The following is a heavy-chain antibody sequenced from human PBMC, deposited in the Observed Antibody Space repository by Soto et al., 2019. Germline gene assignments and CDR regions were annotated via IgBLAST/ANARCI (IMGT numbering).Heavy chain of an antibody. CDR2: FRTSGDGGTT. D-gene: IGHD3-22*01. CDR3: ARTQYYYDSSGYSAFDI. J-gene: IGHJ3*02. CDR1: GFTFSSYS. Sequence: PGGSLRLSCAASGFTFSSYSMSWVRQAPGKGLEWVSGFRTSGDGGTTYYADSVKGRFTISRDNSKNTLYLQMNSLRAEDTAVYYCARTQYYYDSSGYSAFDIWGQGTMVTVSS. V-gene: IGHV3-23*01.